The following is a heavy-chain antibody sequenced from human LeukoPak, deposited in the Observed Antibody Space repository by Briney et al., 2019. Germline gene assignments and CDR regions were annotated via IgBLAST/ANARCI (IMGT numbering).Heavy chain of an antibody. CDR3: ARDPGYFQH. CDR2: IYYSGST. Sequence: PSETLSLTCIVSGGSISSYYWSWIRQPPGKGLEWIGYIYYSGSTNYNPSLKSRVTISVDTSKNQFSLKLSSVTAADTAVYYCARDPGYFQHWGQGTLVTVYS. V-gene: IGHV4-59*01. CDR1: GGSISSYY. J-gene: IGHJ1*01.